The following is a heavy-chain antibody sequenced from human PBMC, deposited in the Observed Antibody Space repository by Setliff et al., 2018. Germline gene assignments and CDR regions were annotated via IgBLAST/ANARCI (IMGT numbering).Heavy chain of an antibody. D-gene: IGHD2-21*01. Sequence: ASVKVSCKASGYTFTSYGISWVRQAPGQGLEWMGWISAYNGNTNYAQKLQGRVTMTTDTSTSTAYMELSSLRSEDTAVYYCATEKFPGDWGDYWGQGTLGTVSS. J-gene: IGHJ4*02. CDR2: ISAYNGNT. CDR1: GYTFTSYG. V-gene: IGHV1-18*01. CDR3: ATEKFPGDWGDY.